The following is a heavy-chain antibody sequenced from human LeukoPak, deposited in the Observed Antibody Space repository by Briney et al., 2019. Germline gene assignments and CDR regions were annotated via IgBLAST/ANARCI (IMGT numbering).Heavy chain of an antibody. V-gene: IGHV1-69*05. CDR3: ARDSGYYYDSSGYYEATGGDY. J-gene: IGHJ4*02. D-gene: IGHD3-22*01. CDR1: GYIFTRYG. CDR2: IIPIFGTA. Sequence: ASVKVSCKASGYIFTRYGISWVRQAPGQGLEWMGRIIPIFGTANYAQKFQGRVTITTDESTSTAYMELSSLRSEDTAVYYCARDSGYYYDSSGYYEATGGDYWGQGTLVTVSS.